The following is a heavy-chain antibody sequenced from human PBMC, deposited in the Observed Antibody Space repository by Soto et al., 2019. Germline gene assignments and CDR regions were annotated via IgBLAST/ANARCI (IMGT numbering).Heavy chain of an antibody. D-gene: IGHD2-2*01. CDR3: ARAIGCISTSCYGYYYYYGMDV. CDR2: INPSGGST. V-gene: IGHV1-46*01. J-gene: IGHJ6*02. Sequence: ASVKVSCKASGYTFTSYYMHWVRQAPGQGLEWMGIINPSGGSTSYAQKFQGRVTMTRDTSTSTVYMELSSLRSEDTAVYYCARAIGCISTSCYGYYYYYGMDVWGQGTTVTVSS. CDR1: GYTFTSYY.